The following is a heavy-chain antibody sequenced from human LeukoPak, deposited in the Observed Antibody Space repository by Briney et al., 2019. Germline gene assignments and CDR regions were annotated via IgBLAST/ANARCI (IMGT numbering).Heavy chain of an antibody. J-gene: IGHJ4*02. CDR1: NYSMTSGYY. Sequence: SETLSLTCTVSNYSMTSGYYWTWIRQSPGKGLEWIGSLYHTRYTYYNPSLKSRVTMTVDTAMNQFSLKLRSVTAADTAVYYCARHGNYYGSGSYYWGQGTLVTVSS. CDR3: ARHGNYYGSGSYY. CDR2: LYHTRYT. D-gene: IGHD3-10*01. V-gene: IGHV4-38-2*02.